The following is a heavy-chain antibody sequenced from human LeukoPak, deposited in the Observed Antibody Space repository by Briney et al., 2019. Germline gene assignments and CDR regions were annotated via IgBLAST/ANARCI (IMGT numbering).Heavy chain of an antibody. CDR3: ARDQTYSGSEIYTYFDY. CDR1: GFTFSSYAM. V-gene: IGHV4-4*02. Sequence: PGGSLRLSCAASGFTFSSYAMSWVRQAPGKGLEWIGEIFHTGTTNYNPSFKSRVTILVDKSKNQFSLRLSSVTAADTAVYYCARDQTYSGSEIYTYFDYWGQEFLVTVSS. D-gene: IGHD3-10*01. J-gene: IGHJ4*02. CDR2: IFHTGTT.